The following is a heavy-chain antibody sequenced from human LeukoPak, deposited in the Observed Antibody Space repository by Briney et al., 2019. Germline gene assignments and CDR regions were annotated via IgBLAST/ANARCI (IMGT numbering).Heavy chain of an antibody. CDR3: AARGIAAAPGNY. J-gene: IGHJ4*02. CDR1: GGSFSGYY. V-gene: IGHV4-34*01. Sequence: KPSETLSLTCAVYGGSFSGYYWSWIRQPPRKGLEWIGEINHSGSTNYNPSLKSRVTISVDTSKNQFSLKLSSVTAADTAVYYCAARGIAAAPGNYWGQGTLVTVSS. D-gene: IGHD6-13*01. CDR2: INHSGST.